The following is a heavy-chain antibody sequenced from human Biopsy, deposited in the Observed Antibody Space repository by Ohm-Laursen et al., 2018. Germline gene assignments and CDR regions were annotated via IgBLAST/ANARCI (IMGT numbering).Heavy chain of an antibody. CDR1: GGSISSYY. CDR2: IYYSGTT. CDR3: ARDDAVTVIRGLYY. V-gene: IGHV4-59*07. Sequence: SDTLSLTWTVSGGSISSYYWNWIRQPPGKGLEWIGYIYYSGTTDYSPSLKSRVTISTDKSKNQFFLKLSSVTAEDTAVYYCARDDAVTVIRGLYYWGQGALVTVSS. J-gene: IGHJ4*02. D-gene: IGHD2-21*02.